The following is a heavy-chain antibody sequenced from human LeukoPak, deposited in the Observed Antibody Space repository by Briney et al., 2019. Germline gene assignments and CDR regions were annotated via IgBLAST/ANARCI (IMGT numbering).Heavy chain of an antibody. J-gene: IGHJ1*01. CDR3: ATDLGGRDYGSVIGYFQH. CDR2: FDPEDGET. CDR1: VYTLTELS. D-gene: IGHD3-10*01. Sequence: GASVKVSCKVSVYTLTELSMHWVRQAPGKGLEWIGGFDPEDGETIYAQKFQGRVTMTEDTSTDTAYMELSSLRSEDTAVYYCATDLGGRDYGSVIGYFQHWGQGTLVTVSS. V-gene: IGHV1-24*01.